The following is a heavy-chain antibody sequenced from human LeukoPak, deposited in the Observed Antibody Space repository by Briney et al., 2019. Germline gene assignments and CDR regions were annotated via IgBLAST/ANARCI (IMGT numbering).Heavy chain of an antibody. CDR2: IKRDGDEK. CDR1: GFMFSAYW. CDR3: ARIIHVDYTPLYYFDH. Sequence: GGSLRLSCAASGFMFSAYWMGWVRLTPRKGLEWVANIKRDGDEKYSVDSVKGRFSIFRDNAKNSLYLQMNSLKAEDTAVYYCARIIHVDYTPLYYFDHWGQGTLVTVSS. D-gene: IGHD3-16*01. J-gene: IGHJ4*02. V-gene: IGHV3-7*01.